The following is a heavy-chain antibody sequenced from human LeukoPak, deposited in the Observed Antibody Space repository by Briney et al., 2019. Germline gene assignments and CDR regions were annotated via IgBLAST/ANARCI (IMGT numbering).Heavy chain of an antibody. V-gene: IGHV3-7*03. CDR2: IKEDGTET. CDR1: GFMFSSNW. CDR3: ARRYFDS. J-gene: IGHJ4*02. Sequence: GGSLRLSCAASGFMFSSNWMSWVRLAPGKGLEWVANIKEDGTETYYVDSVKGRFTISRDNAKNSLYLQMNSLRVEDTAVYYCARRYFDSWGQGTLVTVSS.